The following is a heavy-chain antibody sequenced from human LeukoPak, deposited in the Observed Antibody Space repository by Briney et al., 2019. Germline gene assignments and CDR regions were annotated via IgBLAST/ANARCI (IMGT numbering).Heavy chain of an antibody. CDR1: GYTFTGYY. J-gene: IGHJ5*02. CDR2: INPNSGGT. Sequence: GASVKVSCKASGYTFTGYYMHWVRQAPGQGLEWMGWINPNSGGTNYAQKFQGRVTMTRDTSISTAYMELSRLSSDDTAVYYCARDWGVGAIGFDPWGQGTLVTVSS. V-gene: IGHV1-2*02. CDR3: ARDWGVGAIGFDP. D-gene: IGHD1-26*01.